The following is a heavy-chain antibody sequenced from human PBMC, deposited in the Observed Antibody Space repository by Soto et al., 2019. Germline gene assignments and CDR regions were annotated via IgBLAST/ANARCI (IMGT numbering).Heavy chain of an antibody. CDR2: IYYDGSSQ. D-gene: IGHD3-3*01. J-gene: IGHJ4*02. CDR3: TREPYYDLWSGYFTD. Sequence: GGSLRLSCAASGFTFSNYAMHWVRQAPGKGLEWVAMIYYDGSSQYYADSVKGRFTISRDNSKYSLYLQMDSLGAEDTAVYYCTREPYYDLWSGYFTDWGQGT. V-gene: IGHV3-33*01. CDR1: GFTFSNYA.